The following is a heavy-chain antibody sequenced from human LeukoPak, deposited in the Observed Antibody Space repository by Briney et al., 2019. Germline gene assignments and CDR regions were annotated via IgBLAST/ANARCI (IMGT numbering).Heavy chain of an antibody. CDR1: VGSISSYY. V-gene: IGHV4-4*07. CDR3: AGLQEHFLGDNWFET. Sequence: PSETLSLTCTVPVGSISSYYWGWTRQPAGKGLEWIGRISTSGSTNYNPSLKSRVTMSVDTYKNQFSLMLTSVTAADTAVYYCAGLQEHFLGDNWFETSGQGTLVTVSS. J-gene: IGHJ5*02. D-gene: IGHD3-3*02. CDR2: ISTSGST.